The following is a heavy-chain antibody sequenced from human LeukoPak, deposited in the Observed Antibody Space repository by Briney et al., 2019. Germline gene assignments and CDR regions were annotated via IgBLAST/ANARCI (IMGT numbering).Heavy chain of an antibody. CDR3: AKDIGNYLYYGMDV. CDR1: GFTFDDYA. J-gene: IGHJ6*02. V-gene: IGHV3-9*01. Sequence: GGSLRLSCAASGFTFDDYAMHWVRQAPGKGLEWVSGISWNSGSIGYADSVKGRFTISRDNAKNSLYLQMKSLRAEDTALYYCAKDIGNYLYYGMDVWGQGTTVTVSS. D-gene: IGHD1-26*01. CDR2: ISWNSGSI.